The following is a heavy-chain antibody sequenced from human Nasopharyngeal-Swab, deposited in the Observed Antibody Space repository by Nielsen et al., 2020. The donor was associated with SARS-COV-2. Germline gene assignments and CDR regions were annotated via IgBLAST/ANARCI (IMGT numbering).Heavy chain of an antibody. D-gene: IGHD2-15*01. V-gene: IGHV1-8*01. CDR3: ARSSYCSGASCPAGY. CDR1: GDTFTLYD. CDR2: MNRKTGNT. Sequence: ASVKVSCKASGDTFTLYDVIWVRQATGQGLEWMGRMNRKTGNTGYAQKFQGRVTMTRNTSISTAYMALSSLTSEDTAVYYCARSSYCSGASCPAGYWGQGTLVTVSS. J-gene: IGHJ4*02.